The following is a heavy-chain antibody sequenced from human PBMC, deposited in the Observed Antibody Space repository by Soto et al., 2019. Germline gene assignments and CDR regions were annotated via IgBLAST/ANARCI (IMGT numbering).Heavy chain of an antibody. Sequence: TGGSLRLSCAASGFTFSSYPMHWVRQTPGKGLEWVALISYDGTSQYYADSVKGRFTISRDNSKNRLYLQMNSLRTEDSAVYYCARDTMDYSASSGYFTSWGQGNLVTVSS. J-gene: IGHJ1*01. D-gene: IGHD3-22*01. CDR1: GFTFSSYP. V-gene: IGHV3-30-3*01. CDR3: ARDTMDYSASSGYFTS. CDR2: ISYDGTSQ.